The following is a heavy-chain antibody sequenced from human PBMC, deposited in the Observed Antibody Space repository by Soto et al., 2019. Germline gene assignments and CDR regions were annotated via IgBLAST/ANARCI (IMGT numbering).Heavy chain of an antibody. J-gene: IGHJ5*02. Sequence: QVQLVQSGAEVKKPGSSVKVSCKASGGTFSSYAISWVRQAPGQGLEWMGGIIPIFGTANYAQKFQGRVTSTADQSTSTAYMELSSLRSEDTAVYYCARDRGVHYYDSTAPSYNWFDPWGQGTLVTVSS. D-gene: IGHD3-22*01. CDR1: GGTFSSYA. V-gene: IGHV1-69*12. CDR2: IIPIFGTA. CDR3: ARDRGVHYYDSTAPSYNWFDP.